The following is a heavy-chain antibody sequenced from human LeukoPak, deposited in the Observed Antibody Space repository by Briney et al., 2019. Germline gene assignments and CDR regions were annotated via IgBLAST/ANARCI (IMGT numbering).Heavy chain of an antibody. Sequence: ASVKVSCKASGYTFTSYGISSVRQDPGQGDEWMGWISAYNGNTNYAQKLQGRVTMTTDTSTSTAYMELRSRRSDATAVYYGVTTVTTSWFDPWGQGTLVTVAS. CDR3: VTTVTTSWFDP. J-gene: IGHJ5*02. CDR2: ISAYNGNT. D-gene: IGHD4-17*01. CDR1: GYTFTSYG. V-gene: IGHV1-18*01.